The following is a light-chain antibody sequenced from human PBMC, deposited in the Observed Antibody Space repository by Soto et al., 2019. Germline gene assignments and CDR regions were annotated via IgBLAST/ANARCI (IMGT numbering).Light chain of an antibody. CDR3: QQYYSTRPT. CDR2: WAS. J-gene: IGKJ1*01. V-gene: IGKV4-1*01. CDR1: QGVLYSSSNKNY. Sequence: DIVMTQSPDSLAVSLGERATINCKSSQGVLYSSSNKNYLAWYQQKPGQPPKLLLYWASTRESGVPDRFSGSGSGTDFTLTISSLQAEDVAVYYCQQYYSTRPTFGQGTKVEIK.